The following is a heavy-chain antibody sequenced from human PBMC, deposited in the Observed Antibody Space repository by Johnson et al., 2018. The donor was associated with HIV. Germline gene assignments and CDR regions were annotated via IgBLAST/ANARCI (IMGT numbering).Heavy chain of an antibody. Sequence: VQFVESGGGVVQPGGSLRLSCAASGFTFSNHHMTWVRQAPGTGLEWVANINRDGSDKYYADSVKGRFTISRDNSKNTLYLQMNSLKAEDTGVYYCARDSTPWGGEHVGYAFDLWGRGTLVTISS. CDR2: INRDGSDK. CDR3: ARDSTPWGGEHVGYAFDL. CDR1: GFTFSNHH. D-gene: IGHD4-17*01. V-gene: IGHV3-7*01. J-gene: IGHJ3*01.